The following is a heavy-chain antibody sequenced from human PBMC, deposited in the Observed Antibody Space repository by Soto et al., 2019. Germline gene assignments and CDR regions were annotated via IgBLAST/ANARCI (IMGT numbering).Heavy chain of an antibody. V-gene: IGHV3-23*01. J-gene: IGHJ4*02. Sequence: GGSLRLSCAASGFTFTSYAMSWVRQAPGKGLEWVSAISANSGGTFYADSVKGRFTISRDNSKKTLYLQMNSLRAEDTAVFYCAKVPHLIVGPTAYFDYWGQGTQVTVYS. D-gene: IGHD1-26*01. CDR1: GFTFTSYA. CDR2: ISANSGGT. CDR3: AKVPHLIVGPTAYFDY.